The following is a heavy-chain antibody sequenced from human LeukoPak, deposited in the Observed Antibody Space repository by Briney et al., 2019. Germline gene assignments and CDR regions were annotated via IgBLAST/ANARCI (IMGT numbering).Heavy chain of an antibody. CDR2: ISGSGGST. Sequence: PGGSLRLSCAASGFTFSSYSMNWVRQAPGKGLEWVSAISGSGGSTYYADSVKGRFTISGDNSKNTLYLQMNSLRAEDTAVYYCVTFGGVIVMPFDYWGQGTLVTVSS. J-gene: IGHJ4*02. V-gene: IGHV3-23*01. CDR1: GFTFSSYS. D-gene: IGHD3-16*02. CDR3: VTFGGVIVMPFDY.